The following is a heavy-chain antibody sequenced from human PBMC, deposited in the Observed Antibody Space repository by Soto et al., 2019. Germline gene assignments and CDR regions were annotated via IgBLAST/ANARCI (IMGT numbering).Heavy chain of an antibody. V-gene: IGHV3-30*18. D-gene: IGHD3-10*01. CDR2: ISYDGSNK. J-gene: IGHJ4*02. CDR1: GFTFSSYV. Sequence: QVQLVESGGGGVQPGRALRLSCAASGFTFSSYVMHRVRQAPGKGLEWVAVISYDGSNKYYADSVKGRFTISRDNSKNTLYLQMNRLRAEDTAVYYCAKGGFGELYSHDYWGQGTLVTVSS. CDR3: AKGGFGELYSHDY.